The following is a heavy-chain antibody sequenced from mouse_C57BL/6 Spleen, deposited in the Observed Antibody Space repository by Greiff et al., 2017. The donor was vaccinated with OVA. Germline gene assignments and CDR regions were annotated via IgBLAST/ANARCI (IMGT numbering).Heavy chain of an antibody. CDR1: GFSLTSYG. J-gene: IGHJ4*01. D-gene: IGHD1-1*01. CDR2: IWSGGSP. Sequence: QVQLQQSGPGLVQPSQSLSITCTVSGFSLTSYGVHWVRQSPGKGLEWLGVIWSGGSPDYNAAFISRLSISKDNSKSQVFFKMNSLQADDTAIYYCARGIYYYGSSYDYYAMDYWGQGTSVTVSS. CDR3: ARGIYYYGSSYDYYAMDY. V-gene: IGHV2-2*01.